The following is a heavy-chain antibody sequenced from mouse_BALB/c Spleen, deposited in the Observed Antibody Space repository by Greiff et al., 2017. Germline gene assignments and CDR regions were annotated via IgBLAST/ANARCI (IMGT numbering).Heavy chain of an antibody. Sequence: EVKLMESGGGLVKPGGSLKLSCAASGFTFSSYTMSWVRQTPEKRLEWVATISSGGGNTYYPDSVKGRFTISRDNAKNNLYLQMSSLRSEDTALYYCARLRRAWFAYWGQGTLVTVSA. CDR2: ISSGGGNT. CDR1: GFTFSSYT. CDR3: ARLRRAWFAY. D-gene: IGHD2-12*01. V-gene: IGHV5-9*03. J-gene: IGHJ3*01.